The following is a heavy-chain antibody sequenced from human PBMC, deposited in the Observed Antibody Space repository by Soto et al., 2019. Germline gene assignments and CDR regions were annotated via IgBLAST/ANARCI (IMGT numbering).Heavy chain of an antibody. Sequence: EQLVESGGGWVKPGGSLRLSCAASGFTFSDYYIAWIRQAPGKGLEWISYISSTGIYKRYADSVKGRFTIARDNANNSLVLQMNSLRADDTAVYYCVRDLYGSGTSLRGWFDPWGQETLVTVSS. V-gene: IGHV3-11*06. D-gene: IGHD3-10*01. CDR2: ISSTGIYK. CDR1: GFTFSDYY. J-gene: IGHJ5*02. CDR3: VRDLYGSGTSLRGWFDP.